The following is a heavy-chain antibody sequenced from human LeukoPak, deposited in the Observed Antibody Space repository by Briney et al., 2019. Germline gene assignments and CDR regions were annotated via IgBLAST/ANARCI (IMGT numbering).Heavy chain of an antibody. V-gene: IGHV1-2*02. CDR2: MNPHSGET. CDR3: ARGMDAEAFQN. CDR1: GDRFTAYP. J-gene: IGHJ1*01. D-gene: IGHD2-2*03. Sequence: ASLKVSCKTSGDRFTAYPLHWVRQAPGEGLESLGWMNPHSGETNNAQKFQGRVTMTRDTSISVAYMELSSLRSDDMAVYFCARGMDAEAFQNWGQGTLVIVSS.